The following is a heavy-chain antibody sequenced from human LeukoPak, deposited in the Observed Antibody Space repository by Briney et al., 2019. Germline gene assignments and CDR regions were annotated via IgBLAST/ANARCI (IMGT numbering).Heavy chain of an antibody. Sequence: PGGSLRLSCAASGFTVSSNYMSWVRQAPGKGLEWVSVIYSGGSTYYADSVKGRFTISRDNSKNTLYLQMNSLRAEDTAVYYCARGPGVAPLWFDPWGQGTLVTVSS. D-gene: IGHD2-15*01. CDR2: IYSGGST. J-gene: IGHJ5*02. V-gene: IGHV3-66*01. CDR1: GFTVSSNY. CDR3: ARGPGVAPLWFDP.